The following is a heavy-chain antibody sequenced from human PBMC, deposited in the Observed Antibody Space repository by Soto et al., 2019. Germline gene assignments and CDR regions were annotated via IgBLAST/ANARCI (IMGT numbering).Heavy chain of an antibody. CDR3: ARDRYGDPLWGQDDFDY. Sequence: GSLRLSCAASGFTFSSYAMSWVRQAPGKGLEWVSTTSDSGNSTYSADSVKGRFTISRDNSKNTLYLQINSLRAEDTAVYYCARDRYGDPLWGQDDFDYWGQGTLVTVSS. CDR2: TSDSGNST. V-gene: IGHV3-23*01. D-gene: IGHD4-17*01. CDR1: GFTFSSYA. J-gene: IGHJ4*02.